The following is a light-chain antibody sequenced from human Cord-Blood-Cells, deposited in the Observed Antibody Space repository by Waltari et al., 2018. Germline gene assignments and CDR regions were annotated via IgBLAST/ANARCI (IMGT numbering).Light chain of an antibody. CDR1: QSLLHSNGCNY. CDR2: LGS. Sequence: DIVMTRSPLSLPVTPGEPASISCRSSQSLLHSNGCNYLDWYLQKPGQSPQLLIYLGSNRASGVPDRFSGSGSGTDFTLKISRVEAEDVGVYYCMQALQTPRTFGQGTKLEIK. CDR3: MQALQTPRT. V-gene: IGKV2-28*01. J-gene: IGKJ2*02.